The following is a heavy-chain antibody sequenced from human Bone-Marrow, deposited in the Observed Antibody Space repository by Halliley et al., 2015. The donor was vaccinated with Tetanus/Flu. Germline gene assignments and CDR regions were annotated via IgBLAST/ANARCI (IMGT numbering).Heavy chain of an antibody. V-gene: IGHV5-51*01. D-gene: IGHD3-22*01. CDR2: IFPGDSDT. CDR3: ARRLDSRDSSGYSLSYFDL. CDR1: GYNFSIYW. Sequence: QLVQSGAEVKKPGESLKISCKGSGYNFSIYWIGWVRQMPGKGLESMGIIFPGDSDTRYSPSLQGQVSISADKSISTAYLQWSSLKASDTAMYYCARRLDSRDSSGYSLSYFDLWGRGTLVTVSS. J-gene: IGHJ2*01.